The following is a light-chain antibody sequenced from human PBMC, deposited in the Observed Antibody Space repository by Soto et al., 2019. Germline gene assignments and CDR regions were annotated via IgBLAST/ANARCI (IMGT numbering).Light chain of an antibody. J-gene: IGLJ2*01. CDR2: EVS. CDR1: SSDVGGYNF. CDR3: SSYAGSNTFE. V-gene: IGLV2-8*01. Sequence: QLVLTQPPSASGSPGQSVTISCTGTSSDVGGYNFVSWYQQHPGKAPKLMIYEVSKRPSGVPDRFSGSKSGNTASLTVSGLQAEDEAEYYCSSYAGSNTFEFGGGTKLTVL.